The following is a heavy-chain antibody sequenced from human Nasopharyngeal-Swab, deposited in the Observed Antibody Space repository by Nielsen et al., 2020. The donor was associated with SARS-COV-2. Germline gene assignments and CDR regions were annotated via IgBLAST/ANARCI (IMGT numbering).Heavy chain of an antibody. CDR2: INAGNGNT. J-gene: IGHJ4*02. D-gene: IGHD5-18*01. CDR3: ARVALVSGPGHSYDLDY. Sequence: ASVKVSCKASGYTFTSYAMHWVRQAPGQRLEWMGWINAGNGNTKYSQKFQGRVTITRDTSASTAYMELSSLRSEDTAVYYCARVALVSGPGHSYDLDYWGQGTLVTVSS. V-gene: IGHV1-3*01. CDR1: GYTFTSYA.